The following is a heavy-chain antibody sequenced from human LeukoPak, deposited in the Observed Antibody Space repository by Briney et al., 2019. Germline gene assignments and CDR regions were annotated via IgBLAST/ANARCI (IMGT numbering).Heavy chain of an antibody. Sequence: SVKVSCKASGGTFSSYAISWVRQAPGQGLEWMGGIIPIFGTANYAQKFQGRVTITTDESTSTAYMELSSLRSEDMAVYYCARVNDLEGAFDIWGQGTMVTVSS. CDR2: IIPIFGTA. D-gene: IGHD1-1*01. J-gene: IGHJ3*02. CDR1: GGTFSSYA. V-gene: IGHV1-69*05. CDR3: ARVNDLEGAFDI.